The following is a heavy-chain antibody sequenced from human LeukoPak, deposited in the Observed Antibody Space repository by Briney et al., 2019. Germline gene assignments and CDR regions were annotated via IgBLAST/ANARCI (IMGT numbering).Heavy chain of an antibody. Sequence: GRSLRLSCAASGFTFSSYSMNWVRQAPGKGLEWVSSISSSSSYIYYADSVKGRFTISRDNAKNSLYLQMNSLRAEDTAVYYCARDFQVPAAIGYYYYGMDVWGQGTTVTVSS. D-gene: IGHD2-2*01. J-gene: IGHJ6*02. V-gene: IGHV3-21*01. CDR2: ISSSSSYI. CDR1: GFTFSSYS. CDR3: ARDFQVPAAIGYYYYGMDV.